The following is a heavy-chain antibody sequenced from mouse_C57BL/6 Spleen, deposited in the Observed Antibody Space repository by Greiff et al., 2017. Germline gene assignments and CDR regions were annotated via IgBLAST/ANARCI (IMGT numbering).Heavy chain of an antibody. D-gene: IGHD2-1*01. CDR1: GYTFSSYW. Sequence: VQLQQPGAELVKPGASVKMSCKASGYTFSSYWITWVKPRPGQGLEWIGDIYPGSGSTNYNEKFKSKATLTVDTSSSTAYMQLSSLTSEDSAVYYCARSNGNYLYYAMDYGGQGTSVTVSS. V-gene: IGHV1-55*01. CDR2: IYPGSGST. J-gene: IGHJ4*01. CDR3: ARSNGNYLYYAMDY.